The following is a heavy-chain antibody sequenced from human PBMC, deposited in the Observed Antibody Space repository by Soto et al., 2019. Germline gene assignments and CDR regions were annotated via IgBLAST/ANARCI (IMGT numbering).Heavy chain of an antibody. CDR3: AHTSCSSTSCIGAGYFDY. CDR1: GFSLSTSGVG. J-gene: IGHJ4*02. Sequence: SGPTLVNPTQTLTLTCTFSGFSLSTSGVGVGWIRQPPGKALEWLALIYWDDDKRYSPSLKSRLTITKDTSKNQVVLTMTNMDPVDTATYYCAHTSCSSTSCIGAGYFDYWGQGTLVTVS. CDR2: IYWDDDK. D-gene: IGHD2-2*01. V-gene: IGHV2-5*02.